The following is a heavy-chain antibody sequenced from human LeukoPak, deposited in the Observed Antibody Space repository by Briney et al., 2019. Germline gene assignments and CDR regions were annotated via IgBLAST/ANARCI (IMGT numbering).Heavy chain of an antibody. CDR2: ISSSGSTI. V-gene: IGHV3-48*03. CDR3: ARDRSYANDY. D-gene: IGHD1-26*01. J-gene: IGHJ4*02. Sequence: GGSLRLSCAASGFTSSSYEMNWVRQAPGKGLEWVSYISSSGSTIYYADSVKGRFTISRDNAKNSLYLQMNSLRAEDTAVYYCARDRSYANDYWGQGTLVTVSS. CDR1: GFTSSSYE.